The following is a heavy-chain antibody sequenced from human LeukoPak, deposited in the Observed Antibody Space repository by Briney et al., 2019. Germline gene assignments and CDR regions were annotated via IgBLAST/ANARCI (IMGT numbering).Heavy chain of an antibody. V-gene: IGHV1-69*01. CDR1: GGTFSSYA. CDR2: IIPIFGTA. D-gene: IGHD5-18*01. CDR3: ASVRREIGAMVAYYYYGMDV. Sequence: PGSSVKVSCKASGGTFSSYAISWVRQAPGQGLEWMGGIIPIFGTANYAQKFQGRVTITGDESTSTAYMELSSLRSEDTAVYYCASVRREIGAMVAYYYYGMDVWGKGTTVTVSS. J-gene: IGHJ6*04.